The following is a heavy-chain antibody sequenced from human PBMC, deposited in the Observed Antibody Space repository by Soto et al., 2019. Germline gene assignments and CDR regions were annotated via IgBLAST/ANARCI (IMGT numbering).Heavy chain of an antibody. Sequence: PSETLSLTCAVSGGSISSGGYSWSWIRQPPGKGLEWIGYIYHSGSTYYNPSLKSRVTISVDRPKNQFSLKLSSVTAADTAVYYCATYCGGDCHVDYWGQGTLVTVSS. CDR3: ATYCGGDCHVDY. CDR2: IYHSGST. D-gene: IGHD2-21*02. CDR1: GGSISSGGYS. J-gene: IGHJ4*02. V-gene: IGHV4-30-2*01.